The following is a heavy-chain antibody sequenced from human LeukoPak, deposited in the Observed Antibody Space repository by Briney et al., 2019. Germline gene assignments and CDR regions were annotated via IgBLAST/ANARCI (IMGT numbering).Heavy chain of an antibody. CDR2: IVVGSGNT. CDR1: GYTVTSYY. CDR3: AADHEAYCGGDCYSY. J-gene: IGHJ4*02. Sequence: SVKLSCKASGYTVTSYYMHWVRQARGQRLEWIGWIVVGSGNTNYAQKFQERVTITRDMSTSTVYMELSSLRSEDTAVYYCAADHEAYCGGDCYSYWGQGTLVTVSS. V-gene: IGHV1-58*02. D-gene: IGHD2-21*02.